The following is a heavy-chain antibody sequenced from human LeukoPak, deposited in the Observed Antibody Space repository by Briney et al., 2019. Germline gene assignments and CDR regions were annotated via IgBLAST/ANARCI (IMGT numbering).Heavy chain of an antibody. CDR2: IFTTEVT. V-gene: IGHV4-4*09. D-gene: IGHD1-26*01. CDR3: ARSDGIVGEEAWFDP. J-gene: IGHJ5*02. Sequence: KPSETLSLTCSVSGGAIGTFHWHWIRQPPGKGLEWIGYIFTTEVTNYSPSLKSRVTISVDTSKNQFSLRLSSVTAADTAVYYCARSDGIVGEEAWFDPWGQGTLVTVSS. CDR1: GGAIGTFH.